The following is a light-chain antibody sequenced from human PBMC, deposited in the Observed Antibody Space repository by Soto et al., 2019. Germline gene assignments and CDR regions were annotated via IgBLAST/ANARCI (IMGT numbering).Light chain of an antibody. CDR2: DAS. Sequence: EIVLTQSPATLSLSPGERATLYCGASQSVSSSYLAWYQQKPGLAPRLLIYDASSRATGIPDRFSGSGSGTDFTLTISRLEPEDFAVYYCQQYGSFTFGGGTKVDIK. CDR3: QQYGSFT. J-gene: IGKJ4*01. V-gene: IGKV3D-20*01. CDR1: QSVSSSY.